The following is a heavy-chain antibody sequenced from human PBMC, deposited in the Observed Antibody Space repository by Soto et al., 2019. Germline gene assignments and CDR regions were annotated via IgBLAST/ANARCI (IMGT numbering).Heavy chain of an antibody. CDR2: ISCDGSNK. V-gene: IGHV3-30*02. D-gene: IGHD1-26*01. J-gene: IGHJ4*02. Sequence: GGCLRLSCAASGFTFSSYAMSWVRQAPGKGLEWVSVISCDGSNKYYADSVKGRFTISRDNSKNTLYLQMNSLRAEDTAVYYCAKGRTIVGPIVEFDYWGQGTLVTVSS. CDR1: GFTFSSYA. CDR3: AKGRTIVGPIVEFDY.